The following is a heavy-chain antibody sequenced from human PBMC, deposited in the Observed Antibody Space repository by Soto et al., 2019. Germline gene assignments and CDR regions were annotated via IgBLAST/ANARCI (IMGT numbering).Heavy chain of an antibody. CDR3: AKGGGTVTTLRFEY. CDR1: GFTFSSYG. V-gene: IGHV3-30*18. J-gene: IGHJ4*02. D-gene: IGHD4-17*01. Sequence: ESGGGVVQPGRSLRLSCAASGFTFSSYGMHWVRQAPGKGLEWVAVISYDGSNKYYADSVKGRFTISRDNSKNTLYLQMNSLRAEDTAVYYCAKGGGTVTTLRFEYWGQGTLVTVSS. CDR2: ISYDGSNK.